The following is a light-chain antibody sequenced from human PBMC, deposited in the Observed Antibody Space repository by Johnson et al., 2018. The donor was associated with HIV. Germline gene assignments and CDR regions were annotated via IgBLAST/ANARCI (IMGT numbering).Light chain of an antibody. CDR3: GTWDSSRSGYV. CDR2: ENN. CDR1: SSNIGNNY. V-gene: IGLV1-51*02. J-gene: IGLJ1*01. Sequence: QSVLTQPPSVSAAPGQKVTISCSGSSSNIGNNYVSWYQQLPGTAPKLLIYENNKRPSGIPDRFSGSKSGTSATLGITGLQTGDEADYYCGTWDSSRSGYVVGTGTKVTVL.